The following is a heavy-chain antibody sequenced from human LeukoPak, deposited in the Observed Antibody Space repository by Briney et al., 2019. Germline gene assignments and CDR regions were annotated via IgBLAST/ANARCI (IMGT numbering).Heavy chain of an antibody. J-gene: IGHJ6*02. CDR1: GGSFSGYY. CDR3: ARAYDTRGTYGMDV. CDR2: IYNSGST. D-gene: IGHD3-22*01. Sequence: SETLSLTCAVYGGSFSGYYWSWIRQHPGKGLEWIGYIYNSGSTYYNPSLKRRINISVDTSKNQFSLKLSSVTAANTAVYYCARAYDTRGTYGMDVWGQGTTVTVSS. V-gene: IGHV4-31*11.